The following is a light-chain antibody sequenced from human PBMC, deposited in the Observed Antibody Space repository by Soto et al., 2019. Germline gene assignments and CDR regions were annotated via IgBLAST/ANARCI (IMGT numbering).Light chain of an antibody. V-gene: IGLV2-14*01. Sequence: QSALTQPASVSGPPGQSITISCTGTSSDVGGYKFVSWYQQHPGKAPKLMIYEVSNRPSGVSSRFSGSKSGNTASLTISGLQAEDEADYYCGSYTGSIYVFGPGTKVTVL. CDR1: SSDVGGYKF. CDR3: GSYTGSIYV. J-gene: IGLJ1*01. CDR2: EVS.